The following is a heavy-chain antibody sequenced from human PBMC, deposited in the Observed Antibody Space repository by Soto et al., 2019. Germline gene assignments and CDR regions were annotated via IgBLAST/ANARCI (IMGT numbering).Heavy chain of an antibody. J-gene: IGHJ6*02. CDR2: ISSSGSTI. V-gene: IGHV3-11*01. CDR1: GFTFSDYY. CDR3: AREIVDTAMVTYHYYYGMDV. Sequence: QVQLVESGGGLVKPGGSLRLSCAASGFTFSDYYMSWIRQAPGKGLEWVSYISSSGSTIYYADSVKGGFTISRDNAKNSLYLQMNSLRAEDTAVYYCAREIVDTAMVTYHYYYGMDVWGQGTTVTVSS. D-gene: IGHD5-18*01.